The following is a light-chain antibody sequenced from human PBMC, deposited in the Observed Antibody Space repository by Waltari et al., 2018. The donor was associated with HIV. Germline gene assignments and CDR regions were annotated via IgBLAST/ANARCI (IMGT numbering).Light chain of an antibody. J-gene: IGLJ2*01. CDR3: CSYAGNYTFV. Sequence: QSALTQPRSVSASPGQSVTISCTGTSSAVGGSHYVSWYQQHPGKAPKFMIYDVSKRPSGVPDRFSGSKSGNTASLTISGLQAEDEADYYCCSYAGNYTFVFGGGTKLTVL. CDR2: DVS. CDR1: SSAVGGSHY. V-gene: IGLV2-11*01.